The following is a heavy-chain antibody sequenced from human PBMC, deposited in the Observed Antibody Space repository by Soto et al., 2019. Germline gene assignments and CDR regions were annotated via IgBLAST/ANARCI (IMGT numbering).Heavy chain of an antibody. D-gene: IGHD3-3*01. CDR2: IGATGVTT. V-gene: IGHV3-23*01. Sequence: GGSLRLSCGASGFTFSSYAMSWVRQAPGKGLEWVSVIGATGVTTFYADSVRGRFTISRDNSKNTMYLQMNSLRAEDTAIYYCAQTRWSGGYYFDHWGLGTLVTVSS. J-gene: IGHJ4*02. CDR3: AQTRWSGGYYFDH. CDR1: GFTFSSYA.